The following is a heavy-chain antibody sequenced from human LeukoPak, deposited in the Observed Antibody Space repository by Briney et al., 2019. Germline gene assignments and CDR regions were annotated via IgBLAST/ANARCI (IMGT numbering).Heavy chain of an antibody. Sequence: PGGSLRLSCAASGFTFSSYGMSWIRQTPGKGLEWLSYISTRDNTIQYADSVKGRFTISSDNANNSVFLQMNNLRAEDSAIYYCARGARWAYYFDYWGQGSLVTVSS. CDR1: GFTFSSYG. V-gene: IGHV3-48*04. CDR2: ISTRDNTI. CDR3: ARGARWAYYFDY. D-gene: IGHD4-23*01. J-gene: IGHJ4*02.